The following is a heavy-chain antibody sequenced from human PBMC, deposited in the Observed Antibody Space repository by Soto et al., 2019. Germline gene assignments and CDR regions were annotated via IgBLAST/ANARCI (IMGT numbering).Heavy chain of an antibody. CDR1: GFSLSTSGVG. V-gene: IGHV2-5*02. CDR3: AHYTTNTSMDV. J-gene: IGHJ6*03. Sequence: QITLKESRPTLVEPTQTLTLTCTFSGFSLSTSGVGVGWVRQPPGKALEWLALLYWDDDRRYNPSLNNRLTITKDTSKNQVVLTMTNMGPVDTGTYYCAHYTTNTSMDVWGTGTTVTVSS. CDR2: LYWDDDR. D-gene: IGHD1-1*01.